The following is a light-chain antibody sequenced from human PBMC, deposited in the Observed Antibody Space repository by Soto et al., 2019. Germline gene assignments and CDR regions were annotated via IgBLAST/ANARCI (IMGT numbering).Light chain of an antibody. J-gene: IGLJ2*01. V-gene: IGLV2-23*02. CDR1: SSDVGGFNL. CDR2: EAT. CDR3: CSYARSNSVV. Sequence: QSALTQPASVSGSPGQSITISCTGTSSDVGGFNLVSWYQQHPGKDPKLIIYEATKRPSGVSHRFSGSKSGNTASMTISGLHAEEAAYYFCCSYARSNSVVFGGGTKVTVL.